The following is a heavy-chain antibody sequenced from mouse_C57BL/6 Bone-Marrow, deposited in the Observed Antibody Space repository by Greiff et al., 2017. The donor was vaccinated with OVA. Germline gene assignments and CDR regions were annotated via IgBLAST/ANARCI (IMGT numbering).Heavy chain of an antibody. V-gene: IGHV1-52*01. CDR3: ARSEGRTTWFAY. J-gene: IGHJ3*01. Sequence: QVQLQQPGAELVRPGSSVKLSCKASGYTFTSSWMHWVKQRPRQGLEWIGNIYPSDSDTHYNQKFKDKATLTVDKSSSTAYMQLSSLTSEDSAVYYCARSEGRTTWFAYWGQGTLVTVSA. CDR2: IYPSDSDT. D-gene: IGHD1-1*01. CDR1: GYTFTSSW.